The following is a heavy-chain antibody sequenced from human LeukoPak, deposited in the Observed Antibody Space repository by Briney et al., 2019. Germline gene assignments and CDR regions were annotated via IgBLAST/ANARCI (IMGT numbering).Heavy chain of an antibody. J-gene: IGHJ6*03. CDR1: GFTFSSYA. Sequence: GGSLRLSCAASGFTFSSYAMSWVRQAPGKGLEWVSAISGSGGSTYYADSVKGRFTISRDNSKNTLYLQMNSLRAEDTAVYYCAKGGDYSSGYYWVYYYYYYYMDVWGRGTTVTVSS. V-gene: IGHV3-23*01. CDR2: ISGSGGST. D-gene: IGHD3-22*01. CDR3: AKGGDYSSGYYWVYYYYYYYMDV.